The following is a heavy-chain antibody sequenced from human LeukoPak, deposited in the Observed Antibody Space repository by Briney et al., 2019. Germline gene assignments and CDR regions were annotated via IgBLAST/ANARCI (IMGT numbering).Heavy chain of an antibody. CDR1: GFTLSGFW. V-gene: IGHV3-7*01. CDR2: IKVDGGEK. J-gene: IGHJ4*02. Sequence: GGSLRLSCAASGFTLSGFWMSWVRQAPGKGLEWVANIKVDGGEKNYVDSVRGRFTISRDNAKNSLYLQMNSLRAEDTAVYYCTRNGRSLDYWGQGTLVTVSS. D-gene: IGHD2-15*01. CDR3: TRNGRSLDY.